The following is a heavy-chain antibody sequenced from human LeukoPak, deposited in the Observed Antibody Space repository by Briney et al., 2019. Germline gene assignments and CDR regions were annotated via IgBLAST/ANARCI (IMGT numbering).Heavy chain of an antibody. CDR2: IWYDGSNK. CDR3: ARGIAVAGTFWFDQ. J-gene: IGHJ5*02. V-gene: IGHV3-33*01. CDR1: EFTFSNYD. D-gene: IGHD6-19*01. Sequence: GRSLRLSCAASEFTFSNYDMHWVRQAPGKGLEWVAVIWYDGSNKYYADSVRGRFTISRDNSKNTLYLQMNSLRAEDTAVYYCARGIAVAGTFWFDQWGQGTLVTVSS.